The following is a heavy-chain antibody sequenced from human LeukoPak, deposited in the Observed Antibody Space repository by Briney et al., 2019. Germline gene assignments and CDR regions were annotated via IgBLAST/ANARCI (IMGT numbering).Heavy chain of an antibody. Sequence: GGSLRLSCAASGFTFRTYSVTWVRQAPGKGLEWVSSISSRSSGIYYAASVKGLFTISREKTRNSPYLQMRSLRAQDTAVYYCAQAFYYDILTGYQAHACYFDYWGQGTLWTLCS. CDR1: GFTFRTYS. J-gene: IGHJ4*02. V-gene: IGHV3-21*04. CDR3: AQAFYYDILTGYQAHACYFDY. D-gene: IGHD3-9*01. CDR2: ISSRSSGI.